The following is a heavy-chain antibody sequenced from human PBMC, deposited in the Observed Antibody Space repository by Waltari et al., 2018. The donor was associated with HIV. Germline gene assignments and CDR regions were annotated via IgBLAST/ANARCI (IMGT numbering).Heavy chain of an antibody. CDR3: TRGGGSWIQETHYYKAFDV. CDR1: GFDFTSYV. V-gene: IGHV1-18*01. CDR2: VWVYDGNI. D-gene: IGHD5-18*01. Sequence: QLLQSGPETRKPGASVKISCKASGFDFTSYVISWVRRAPGGGLEGVGWVWVYDGNIDIDRKCKGRVILTTDTSTTTAFLEGRSRMVGDTAIYYCTRGGGSWIQETHYYKAFDVWGHGTTVIVSS. J-gene: IGHJ6*02.